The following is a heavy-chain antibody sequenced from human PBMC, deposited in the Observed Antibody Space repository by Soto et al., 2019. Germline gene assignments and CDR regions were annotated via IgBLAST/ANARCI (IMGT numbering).Heavy chain of an antibody. J-gene: IGHJ6*02. CDR2: IYYSGST. D-gene: IGHD3-10*01. Sequence: TLSLTCTXSGGSINSGGYYWSWIRQHPGKGLEWIGYIYYSGSTYYNPSLKSRVTISVDTSKNQFSLKLSSVTAADTAVYYCARDNALVRGVESDYYYGMDVWGQGTTVTVSS. V-gene: IGHV4-31*03. CDR3: ARDNALVRGVESDYYYGMDV. CDR1: GGSINSGGYY.